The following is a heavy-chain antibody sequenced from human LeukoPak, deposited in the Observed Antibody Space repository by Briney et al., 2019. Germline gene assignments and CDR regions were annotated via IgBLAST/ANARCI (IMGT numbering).Heavy chain of an antibody. J-gene: IGHJ4*02. CDR2: ISYDGSNK. CDR1: GFTFSSYA. Sequence: PGGSLRLSCAASGFTFSSYAMHWVRQAPGKGLEWVAVISYDGSNKYYADSVKGRFTISRDNSKNTLYLQMNSLRAEDTAVYYCARGTDWLSDNGDYWGQGTLVTVSS. CDR3: ARGTDWLSDNGDY. D-gene: IGHD3/OR15-3a*01. V-gene: IGHV3-30-3*01.